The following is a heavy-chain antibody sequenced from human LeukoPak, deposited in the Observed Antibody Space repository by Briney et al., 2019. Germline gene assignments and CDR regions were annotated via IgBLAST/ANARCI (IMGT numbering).Heavy chain of an antibody. D-gene: IGHD3-10*01. V-gene: IGHV4-39*01. Sequence: SETLSLTCTVSDGSISSSSYYWGWIRQPPGKGLEWIGSIYYSGSTYYNPSLKSRVTISVDTSKNQFSLKLSSVTAADTAVYYCARRERFACWFDPWGQGTLVTVSS. CDR3: ARRERFACWFDP. CDR1: DGSISSSSYY. J-gene: IGHJ5*02. CDR2: IYYSGST.